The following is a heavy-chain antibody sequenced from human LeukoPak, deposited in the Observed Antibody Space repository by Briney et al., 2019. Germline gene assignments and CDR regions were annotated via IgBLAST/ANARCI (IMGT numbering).Heavy chain of an antibody. D-gene: IGHD3-10*01. CDR3: ARDLYGSGGDAFDM. CDR1: GFTFSDHY. J-gene: IGHJ3*02. V-gene: IGHV3-72*01. Sequence: GGSLRLSCAASGFTFSDHYMDWVRQAPGKGLKWVGRIRNKANSYTTEYAASVKGRFTISRDDSKNSLSLQMSSLRAEDTAVYYCARDLYGSGGDAFDMWGQGTMVTVSS. CDR2: IRNKANSYTT.